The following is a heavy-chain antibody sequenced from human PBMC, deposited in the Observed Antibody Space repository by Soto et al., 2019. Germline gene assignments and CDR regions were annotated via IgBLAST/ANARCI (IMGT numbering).Heavy chain of an antibody. D-gene: IGHD3-16*02. Sequence: QVQLQESGPGLVKPSQTLSLTCSISGGSISSGDNYWSWICQPPGKGLEWIGYIHSSGSTFYNPSLKSRVTISIDTSKNQFSLKLSSVTAADTAVYSCARGTYFDSAWGTYRVGSSGCFDYWGQGTLVSVSS. CDR3: ARGTYFDSAWGTYRVGSSGCFDY. J-gene: IGHJ4*02. CDR2: IHSSGST. V-gene: IGHV4-30-4*01. CDR1: GGSISSGDNY.